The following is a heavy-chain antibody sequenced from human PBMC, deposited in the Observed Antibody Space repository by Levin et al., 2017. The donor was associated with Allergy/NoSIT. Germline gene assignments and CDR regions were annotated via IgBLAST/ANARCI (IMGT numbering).Heavy chain of an antibody. Sequence: GGSLRLSCTASGFSFGDYHMSWFRQAPGKGLEWVGFIRSKSFGGTTEYAASVKGTFTISRDDSRSIAYLQMDSMKSEDTAVYYCTRGGFSYGLWGQGTLVTVSS. CDR3: TRGGFSYGL. D-gene: IGHD5-18*01. V-gene: IGHV3-49*03. CDR1: GFSFGDYH. CDR2: IRSKSFGGTT. J-gene: IGHJ4*02.